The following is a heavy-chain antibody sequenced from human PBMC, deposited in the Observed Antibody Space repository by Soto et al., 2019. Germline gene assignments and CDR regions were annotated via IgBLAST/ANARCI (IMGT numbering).Heavy chain of an antibody. D-gene: IGHD6-13*01. V-gene: IGHV3-49*03. CDR3: TKYTYTSRYAYYGMDV. CDR1: GFTFGDYA. J-gene: IGHJ6*02. Sequence: GGSLRLSCTTSGFTFGDYAMSWSRQAPGKGLEWVGVIRSKAYGGTTDYAASVKGRFTISRDDSKSIAYLQMNSLKSEDTGVYYCTKYTYTSRYAYYGMDVWGHGTTVTVSS. CDR2: IRSKAYGGTT.